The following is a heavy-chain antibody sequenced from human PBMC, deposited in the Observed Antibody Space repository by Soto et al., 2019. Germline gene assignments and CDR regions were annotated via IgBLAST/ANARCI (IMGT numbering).Heavy chain of an antibody. Sequence: SETLSLTCTVSGGSISSYYWSWIRQPPGKELEWIGYIYYSGSTYYNPSLKSRVTISVATSKNQFSLKLSSVTAADTAVYYCARRWGPTFDFWGQGTLVTVSS. CDR1: GGSISSYY. D-gene: IGHD1-26*01. CDR3: ARRWGPTFDF. V-gene: IGHV4-59*01. CDR2: IYYSGST. J-gene: IGHJ4*02.